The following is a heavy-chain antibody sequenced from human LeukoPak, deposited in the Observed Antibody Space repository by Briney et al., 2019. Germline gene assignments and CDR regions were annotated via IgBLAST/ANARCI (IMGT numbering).Heavy chain of an antibody. D-gene: IGHD3-22*01. CDR1: GGSISSGGYS. CDR2: IYLSGST. CDR3: ARGRSMGITMIVVVIPFDY. V-gene: IGHV4-30-2*01. J-gene: IGHJ4*02. Sequence: SETLSLTCAVSGGSISSGGYSWSWIRQPPGKGLEWIGYIYLSGSTYYNPSLKSRVTISVDRSKNQFSLKLSSVTAADTAVYYCARGRSMGITMIVVVIPFDYWGQGTLVTVSS.